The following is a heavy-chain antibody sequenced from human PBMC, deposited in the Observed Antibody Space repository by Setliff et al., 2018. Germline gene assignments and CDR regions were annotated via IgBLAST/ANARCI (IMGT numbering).Heavy chain of an antibody. V-gene: IGHV3-23*01. Sequence: GGSLRLSCAASGFTFSNYAMSWVRQAPGKGLEWVSTISGNDGRTYYADSVQGRFTISRDNSKNTLYLQMNSLSAEDTAVYYCAKDGIALMVYAILADCWGQGTLVTV. CDR1: GFTFSNYA. J-gene: IGHJ4*02. D-gene: IGHD2-8*01. CDR2: ISGNDGRT. CDR3: AKDGIALMVYAILADC.